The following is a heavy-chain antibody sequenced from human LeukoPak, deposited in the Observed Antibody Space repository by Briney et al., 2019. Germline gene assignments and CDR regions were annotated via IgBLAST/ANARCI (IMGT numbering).Heavy chain of an antibody. CDR3: AKQQGALIEHWYFDY. J-gene: IGHJ4*02. Sequence: GGSLILSCEASGFKFSDYAMSWVRQAPGRGVECVSTDEKTADLAYYVDSVRGRFPVSRDNSKHTLSLEMNSLRAEDTALYYCAKQQGALIEHWYFDYWGQGTLVNVSS. CDR1: GFKFSDYA. CDR2: DEKTADLA. D-gene: IGHD1-26*01. V-gene: IGHV3-23*01.